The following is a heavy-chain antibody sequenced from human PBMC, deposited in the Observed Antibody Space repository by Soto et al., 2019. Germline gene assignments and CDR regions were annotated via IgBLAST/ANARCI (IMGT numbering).Heavy chain of an antibody. Sequence: NPSETLSLTCTVSGDSISSSSYYWGWIRQPPGKGLEWVGSIYSSATTYYNPSFESRVAISVDTSKSQFSLNVTSVTAADTAVYFCARGRYCLTGRCFPNWFDSWGQGALVTVSS. V-gene: IGHV4-39*01. J-gene: IGHJ5*01. D-gene: IGHD7-27*01. CDR3: ARGRYCLTGRCFPNWFDS. CDR1: GDSISSSSYY. CDR2: IYSSATT.